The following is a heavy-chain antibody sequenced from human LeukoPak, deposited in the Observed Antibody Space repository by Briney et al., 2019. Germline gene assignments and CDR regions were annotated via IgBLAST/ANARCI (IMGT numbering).Heavy chain of an antibody. Sequence: SETLSLTCTVSGGSLSGYFWSWIRQPPGKGLEYIGYIYYSGSTNYNPSLKSRVSISIDTSMNQFSLRLSSVAAADTAVYFCARYGRVSPTYFDSWGQGTLVTVSS. V-gene: IGHV4-59*08. CDR1: GGSLSGYF. J-gene: IGHJ4*02. CDR3: ARYGRVSPTYFDS. CDR2: IYYSGST. D-gene: IGHD4-17*01.